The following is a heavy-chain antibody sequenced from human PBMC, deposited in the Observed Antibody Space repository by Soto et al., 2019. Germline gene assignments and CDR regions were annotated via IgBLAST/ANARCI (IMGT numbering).Heavy chain of an antibody. J-gene: IGHJ4*02. CDR2: ISGSGGGT. CDR3: AKAPVMDSGPYSPDY. D-gene: IGHD3-10*01. CDR1: GFTFNNYA. Sequence: GGSLRLSCAASGFTFNNYAMNWVRQAPGKGLEWVSTISGSGGGTYYADSVKGRFTISRDNSKNTLYLQMNNLRAEDTAVYYCAKAPVMDSGPYSPDYWGQGSLVTVSS. V-gene: IGHV3-23*01.